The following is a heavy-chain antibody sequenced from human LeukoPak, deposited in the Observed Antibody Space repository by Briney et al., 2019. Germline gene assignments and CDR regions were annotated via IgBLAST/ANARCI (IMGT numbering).Heavy chain of an antibody. CDR3: AKELYYYDSSGSFDY. Sequence: PGGSLRLSCAASGFTFSNYAMSWVRQAPGKGLEWVSATSVSGGSTYYADSVKDRFTISRDNSKNTLYLQMNSLRAEDTAVYYCAKELYYYDSSGSFDYWGQGTLVTVSS. CDR2: TSVSGGST. D-gene: IGHD3-22*01. V-gene: IGHV3-23*01. J-gene: IGHJ4*02. CDR1: GFTFSNYA.